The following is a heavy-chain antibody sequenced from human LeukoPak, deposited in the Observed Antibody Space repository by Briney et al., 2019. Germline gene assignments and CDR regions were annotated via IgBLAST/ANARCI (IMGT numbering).Heavy chain of an antibody. V-gene: IGHV4-59*08. J-gene: IGHJ4*02. Sequence: SETLSLTCTVSGVSIGSYYWSWIRQPPGKGLEWIGYSYYTGITYYNSSLKSRVTISVDTSKNQFSLKLSSVTAADTAVYYCARHRAYSSSSPFDYWGQGTLVTVSS. CDR2: SYYTGIT. CDR3: ARHRAYSSSSPFDY. CDR1: GVSIGSYY. D-gene: IGHD6-6*01.